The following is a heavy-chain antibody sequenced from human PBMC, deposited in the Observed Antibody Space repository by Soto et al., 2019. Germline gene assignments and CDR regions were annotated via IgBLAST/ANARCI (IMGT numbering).Heavy chain of an antibody. CDR3: ARGGIVVVVADHNWFDP. CDR1: RFTFSSYA. D-gene: IGHD2-15*01. J-gene: IGHJ5*02. CDR2: ISYAGSNK. V-gene: IGHV3-30-3*01. Sequence: QVQLVESGGGVVQPGRSLRLSCAASRFTFSSYAMHWVRQAPGKGLEWVALISYAGSNKYYADSVKGRFTISRDNSKNTLYLQMNSLRAEDTAVDYCARGGIVVVVADHNWFDPWREGLLVTVSA.